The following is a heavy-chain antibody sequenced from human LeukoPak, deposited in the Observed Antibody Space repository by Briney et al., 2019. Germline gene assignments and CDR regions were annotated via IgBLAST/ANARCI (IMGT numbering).Heavy chain of an antibody. D-gene: IGHD3-22*01. Sequence: GASVKVSCKASGYTFTSYGISWVRQAPGQGLEWMGWISAYNGNTNYAQKLQGRVTMTTDTSTSTAYMELRSLRSDDTAVYYCARLPYYDDSSGPGSMTYWGQGTLVTVSS. J-gene: IGHJ4*02. V-gene: IGHV1-18*01. CDR2: ISAYNGNT. CDR3: ARLPYYDDSSGPGSMTY. CDR1: GYTFTSYG.